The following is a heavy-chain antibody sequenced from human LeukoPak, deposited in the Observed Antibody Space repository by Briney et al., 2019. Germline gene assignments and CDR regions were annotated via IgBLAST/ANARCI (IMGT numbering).Heavy chain of an antibody. Sequence: PGGSLRVSCAAPGFTFSSYGMHWVRQAPGKGLGWVAFIWYDGGNKYYAESVRGGFTISRDNSKKTLYLQMNSLRAEDTAVYYCAKSSDSDIVVVPAAIRLDYWGQGTLVTVSS. J-gene: IGHJ4*02. D-gene: IGHD2-2*02. CDR2: IWYDGGNK. CDR1: GFTFSSYG. CDR3: AKSSDSDIVVVPAAIRLDY. V-gene: IGHV3-30*02.